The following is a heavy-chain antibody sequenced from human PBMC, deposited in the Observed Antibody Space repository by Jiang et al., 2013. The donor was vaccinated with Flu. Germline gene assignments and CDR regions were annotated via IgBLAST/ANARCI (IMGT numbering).Heavy chain of an antibody. Sequence: SVKVSCKASGYTFTTYGISWVRQAPGQGLEWMGWISAYNGDTNYAQKFQGRVTMTTDTSTSTAYMELRSLRSDDTAVYYCARDWVAARPGWFDPWGQGTLVIVSS. V-gene: IGHV1-18*01. J-gene: IGHJ5*02. CDR1: GYTFTTYG. D-gene: IGHD6-6*01. CDR3: ARDWVAARPGWFDP. CDR2: ISAYNGDT.